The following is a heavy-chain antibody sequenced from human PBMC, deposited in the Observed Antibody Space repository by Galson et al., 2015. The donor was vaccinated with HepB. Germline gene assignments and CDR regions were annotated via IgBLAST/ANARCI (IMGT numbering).Heavy chain of an antibody. D-gene: IGHD2-2*01. J-gene: IGHJ4*02. V-gene: IGHV3-30*02. Sequence: SLRLSCAASGFTFSSYGMHWVRQAPGKGLEWVAFIRYDGSNKYYADSVKGRFTISRDNSKNTLYLQMSSLRAEDTAVYYCAKSARPYCSSTSCYAGLLDYWGQGTLVTVSS. CDR1: GFTFSSYG. CDR2: IRYDGSNK. CDR3: AKSARPYCSSTSCYAGLLDY.